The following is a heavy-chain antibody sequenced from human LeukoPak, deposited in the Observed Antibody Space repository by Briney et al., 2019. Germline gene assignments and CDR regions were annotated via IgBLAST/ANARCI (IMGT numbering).Heavy chain of an antibody. CDR1: GGSISSYY. CDR2: IYYSGST. D-gene: IGHD6-13*01. CDR3: ASNEDTGYSSSWLPGYYYGMDV. J-gene: IGHJ6*02. Sequence: SETPSLTCTVSGGSISSYYWSWIRQPPGKGLEWTGYIYYSGSTNYNPSLKSRVTISVDTSKNQFSLKLSSVTAADTAVYYCASNEDTGYSSSWLPGYYYGMDVWGQGTTVTVSS. V-gene: IGHV4-59*08.